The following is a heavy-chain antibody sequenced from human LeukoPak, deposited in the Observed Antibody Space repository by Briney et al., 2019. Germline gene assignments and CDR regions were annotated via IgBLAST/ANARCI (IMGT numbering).Heavy chain of an antibody. Sequence: GGSLRLSCAASVFTFSSYWMSWVRQAPGKGLEWVANIKQDGSEKYYVDSVKGRFTISRDNAKNSLYLQMNSLRAEDTAVYYCARDRKYARDYWGQGTLVTVSS. J-gene: IGHJ4*02. CDR1: VFTFSSYW. V-gene: IGHV3-7*01. D-gene: IGHD2-8*01. CDR2: IKQDGSEK. CDR3: ARDRKYARDY.